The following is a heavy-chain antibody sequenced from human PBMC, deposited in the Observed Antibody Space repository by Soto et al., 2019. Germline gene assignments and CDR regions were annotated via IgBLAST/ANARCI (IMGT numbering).Heavy chain of an antibody. J-gene: IGHJ4*02. CDR1: VDSISGYY. Sequence: QVQLQESGPGVVKPSETLSLICSISVDSISGYYWSWLRQPPGKGLEWIGYIYHSESTSTRDNPLLERRVTISVDTSNNQVSLRLLSVYAADTGLYYCARGTFTFGPGIFDLWGPGTQVIAS. V-gene: IGHV4-59*01. CDR2: IYHSESTST. D-gene: IGHD3-16*01. CDR3: ARGTFTFGPGIFDL.